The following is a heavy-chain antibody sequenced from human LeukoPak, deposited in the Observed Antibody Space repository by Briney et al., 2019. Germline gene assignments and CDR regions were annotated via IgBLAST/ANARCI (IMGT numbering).Heavy chain of an antibody. D-gene: IGHD3-3*01. CDR3: ARTLAPHDFWSGYTYYYYYMDV. CDR1: GGSISSGGYY. CDR2: IYYSGST. J-gene: IGHJ6*03. Sequence: SETLSLTCTVSGGSISSGGYYWSWIRQHPGKGLEWIGYIYYSGSTYYNPSLKSRVTISVDTFKNQFSLKLSSVTAADMAVYYCARTLAPHDFWSGYTYYYYYMDVWGKGTTVTVSS. V-gene: IGHV4-31*03.